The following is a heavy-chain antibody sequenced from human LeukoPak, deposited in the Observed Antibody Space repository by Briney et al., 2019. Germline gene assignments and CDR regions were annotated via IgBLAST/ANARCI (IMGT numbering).Heavy chain of an antibody. CDR1: GFTFSSYG. Sequence: GGSLRLSCAASGFTFSSYGMHWVRQAPGKGLEWVAVISYDGSNKYYADSVKGRFTISRDNSKNTLYPQMNSLRAEDTAVYYCAKDRVAAAGTGGNWFDPWGQGTLVTVSS. CDR3: AKDRVAAAGTGGNWFDP. J-gene: IGHJ5*02. D-gene: IGHD6-13*01. V-gene: IGHV3-30*18. CDR2: ISYDGSNK.